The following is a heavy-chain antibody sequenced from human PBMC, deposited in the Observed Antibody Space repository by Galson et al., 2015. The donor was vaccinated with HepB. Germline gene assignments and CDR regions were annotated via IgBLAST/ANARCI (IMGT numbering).Heavy chain of an antibody. Sequence: SVKVSCKASGGTFSSYAISWVRQAPGQGLEWMGGIIPIFGTANYAQKFQGRVTITADESTSTAYMELSSQRSEDTAVYYCVWHYDSSGSFDLWGRGTLVTVSS. CDR1: GGTFSSYA. J-gene: IGHJ2*01. CDR2: IIPIFGTA. D-gene: IGHD3-22*01. CDR3: VWHYDSSGSFDL. V-gene: IGHV1-69*13.